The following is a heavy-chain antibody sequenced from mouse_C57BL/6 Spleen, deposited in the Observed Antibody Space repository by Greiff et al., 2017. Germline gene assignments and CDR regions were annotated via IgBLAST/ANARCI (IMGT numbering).Heavy chain of an antibody. CDR2: ISSGGSYT. CDR1: GFTFSSYG. Sequence: EVHLVESGGDLVKPGGSLKLSCAASGFTFSSYGMSWVRQTPDKRLEWVATISSGGSYTYYPDSVKGRFTISRDNAKNTLYLQMSSLKSEDTAMYYCARREGEAMDYWGQGTSVTVSS. V-gene: IGHV5-6*01. J-gene: IGHJ4*01. CDR3: ARREGEAMDY.